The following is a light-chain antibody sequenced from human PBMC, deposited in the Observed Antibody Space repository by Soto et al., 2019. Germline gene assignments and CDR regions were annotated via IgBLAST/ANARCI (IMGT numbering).Light chain of an antibody. J-gene: IGLJ2*01. Sequence: QSALTQPASVSGSPGQSITISCSGTRSDIGSYNYVAWYQQFPGKTPKILIYGVSNRPSGVSSRFSGSKSGNTASLTISGLQAEDEADYYCSSYTSKSSLIFGGGTKLTVL. CDR2: GVS. CDR3: SSYTSKSSLI. V-gene: IGLV2-14*01. CDR1: RSDIGSYNY.